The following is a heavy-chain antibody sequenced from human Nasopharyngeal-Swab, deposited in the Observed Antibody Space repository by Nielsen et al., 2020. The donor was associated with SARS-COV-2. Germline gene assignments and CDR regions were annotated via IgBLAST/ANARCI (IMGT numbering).Heavy chain of an antibody. CDR2: IWYDGSNK. D-gene: IGHD3-16*02. J-gene: IGHJ4*02. CDR3: ARGSRGSYRNFDY. CDR1: GFTFSSYG. Sequence: GESLKISCAASGFTFSSYGMHWVRQAPGKGLEWVAVIWYDGSNKYYADSVKGRFTISRDNSKNTLYLQMNSLRAEDTAVYYCARGSRGSYRNFDYWGQGTLVTVSS. V-gene: IGHV3-33*01.